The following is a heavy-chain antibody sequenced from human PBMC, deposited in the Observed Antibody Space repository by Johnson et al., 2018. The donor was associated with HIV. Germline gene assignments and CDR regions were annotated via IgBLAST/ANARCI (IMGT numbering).Heavy chain of an antibody. J-gene: IGHJ3*02. CDR3: TTWYSLVSGAFDI. CDR2: ISYDAKHK. V-gene: IGHV3-30*04. Sequence: VQLVESGGGVVQPGRSLRLSCAASGFTFSSYAMHWVRQAPGKGLEWVAVISYDAKHKYYADSLKGRFTISRDNSKSTLYLQMNSLKTEDTAVYYCTTWYSLVSGAFDIWGQGTMVTVSS. D-gene: IGHD6-13*01. CDR1: GFTFSSYA.